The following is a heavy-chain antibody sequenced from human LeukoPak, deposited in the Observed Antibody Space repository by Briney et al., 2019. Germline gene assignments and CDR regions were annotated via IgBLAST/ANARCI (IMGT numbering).Heavy chain of an antibody. J-gene: IGHJ4*02. CDR1: GFTFTSYA. Sequence: PGGSLRLSCAASGFTFTSYAMTWIRQAPGKELEWVSSIIASGGSTYCADSVKGRFTISRDSSNSTLYLQMNSLRAEDTAFYYCAKAALLGGVVARGFDSWGQGTLVTVSS. V-gene: IGHV3-23*01. D-gene: IGHD3-16*02. CDR2: IIASGGST. CDR3: AKAALLGGVVARGFDS.